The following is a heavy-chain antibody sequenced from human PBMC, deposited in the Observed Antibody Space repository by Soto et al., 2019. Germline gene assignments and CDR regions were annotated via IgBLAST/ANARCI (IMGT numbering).Heavy chain of an antibody. CDR2: ISSTGINT. CDR1: GFMFSNSA. D-gene: IGHD7-27*01. J-gene: IGHJ2*01. CDR3: AGGAWGRFFDL. V-gene: IGHV3-64*02. Sequence: GGSLRLSCAASGFMFSNSAMHWVRQAPGKGLEYVSAISSTGINTFYADSVKDRFTVSRDNSKNTLYLQMGSLTVEDMGVYYCAGGAWGRFFDLWGRGTLVTVSS.